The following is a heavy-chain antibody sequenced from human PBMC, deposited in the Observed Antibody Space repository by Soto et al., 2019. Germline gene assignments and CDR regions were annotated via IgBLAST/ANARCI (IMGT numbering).Heavy chain of an antibody. CDR1: GYTFTGNY. V-gene: IGHV1-2*02. D-gene: IGHD3-3*01. CDR3: ARWVILTTARHFDY. Sequence: ASVKVSCKASGYTFTGNYLHWVRQAPGQGLEWMALINPTTGGTNYAQKFQGRVTMTWDTSISTAYMELSTLRSDDTAIYYCARWVILTTARHFDYWGQGTLVTVSS. CDR2: INPTTGGT. J-gene: IGHJ4*02.